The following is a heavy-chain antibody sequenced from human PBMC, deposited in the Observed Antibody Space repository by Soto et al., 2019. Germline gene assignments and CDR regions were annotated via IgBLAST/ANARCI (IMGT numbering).Heavy chain of an antibody. V-gene: IGHV4-39*01. CDR3: CTHFPVQRMAPKCIDS. Sequence: PSDTLSLTCSVSGDSIRGGRHFWGWVRQPPGKGLEWIGSIYSSGTPYHNPSLKSRVTISVDASDNQFSLKLSSVTDADTAVYDCCTHFPVQRMAPKCIDSSGTATLVTVS. D-gene: IGHD3-3*02. CDR2: IYSSGTP. CDR1: GDSIRGGRHF. J-gene: IGHJ5*01.